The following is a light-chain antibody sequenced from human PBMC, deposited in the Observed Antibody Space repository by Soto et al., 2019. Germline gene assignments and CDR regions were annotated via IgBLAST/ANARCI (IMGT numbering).Light chain of an antibody. Sequence: QSALTQPPSASGSPGQSVTISCTGTSSDVGGYNYVSWYQQHPGMAPKLMIYEVSKRPSGVPDRVSGSKSGNTASLTVSGLQAEDEADYYCSSYAGSNKVLFGGGTKVTVL. CDR2: EVS. V-gene: IGLV2-8*01. CDR1: SSDVGGYNY. CDR3: SSYAGSNKVL. J-gene: IGLJ2*01.